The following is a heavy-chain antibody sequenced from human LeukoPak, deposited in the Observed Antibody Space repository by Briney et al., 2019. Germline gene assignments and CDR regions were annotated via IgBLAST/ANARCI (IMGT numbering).Heavy chain of an antibody. V-gene: IGHV4-39*01. D-gene: IGHD6-6*01. CDR1: GGSISSSSYY. CDR2: IYYSGST. J-gene: IGHJ4*02. Sequence: SETLSLTCTVSGGSISSSSYYWGWIRHPPGKGLEWIGSIYYSGSTYYNPSLKSRVPISVDTSKNQFSLKLSSVTTAEPAVDYCARQPVAARSYYFDYWGQGTLVTVSS. CDR3: ARQPVAARSYYFDY.